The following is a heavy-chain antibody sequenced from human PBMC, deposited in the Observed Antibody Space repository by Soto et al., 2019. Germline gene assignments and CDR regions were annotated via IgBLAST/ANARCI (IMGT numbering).Heavy chain of an antibody. Sequence: GGSLRLSCAASGFIFSTYTMNWVRQVPGKGLEWVSIIYGAASTYYADSVKGRFTISRDNSKNTLYLQVNSLRAEETAVYYCARDGPSRSRYYFDYWGQGTLVTVSS. CDR3: ARDGPSRSRYYFDY. CDR1: GFIFSTYT. J-gene: IGHJ4*02. D-gene: IGHD6-13*01. V-gene: IGHV3-66*01. CDR2: IYGAAST.